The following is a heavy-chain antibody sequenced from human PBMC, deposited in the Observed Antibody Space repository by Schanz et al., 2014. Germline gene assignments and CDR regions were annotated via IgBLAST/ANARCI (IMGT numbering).Heavy chain of an antibody. D-gene: IGHD3-10*01. CDR1: GFGFSSYS. J-gene: IGHJ4*02. CDR2: ISGSGGNT. CDR3: VRDELLWFGEVLSLDY. V-gene: IGHV3-23*04. Sequence: EVQLVESGGDLVQPGGSLRLSCAASGFGFSSYSMNWVRQAPGRGLEWVSIISGSGGNTYYADAVRGRFTISRDNSKTTVYLQMNSLRAEDTALYYCVRDELLWFGEVLSLDYWGQGALVTVSS.